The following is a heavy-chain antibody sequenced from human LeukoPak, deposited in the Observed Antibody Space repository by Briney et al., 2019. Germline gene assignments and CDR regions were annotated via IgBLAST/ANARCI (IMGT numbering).Heavy chain of an antibody. CDR2: IYHSGST. Sequence: SETLSLTCAVSGGSISSGGYSWSWIRQPPGKGLEWIGYIYHSGSTYYNPSLKSRVTISVDRSKNQFSLKLCSVTAADTAVYYCARERKAAPPDYWGQGTLVTVSS. CDR1: GGSISSGGYS. V-gene: IGHV4-30-2*01. CDR3: ARERKAAPPDY. J-gene: IGHJ4*02. D-gene: IGHD6-13*01.